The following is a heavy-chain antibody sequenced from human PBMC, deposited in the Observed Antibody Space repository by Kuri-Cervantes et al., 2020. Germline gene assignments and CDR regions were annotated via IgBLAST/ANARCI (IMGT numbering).Heavy chain of an antibody. CDR1: GFTFSSYG. Sequence: GESLKISCAASGFTFSSYGMHWVRQAPGKGLEWVAVIWYDGSNKYYADSVKGRFTISRDNSKNTLYLQMNSLRAEDTAVYYCARAGKYYDFWSGYYFDYWGQGTLVTVSS. D-gene: IGHD3-3*01. CDR3: ARAGKYYDFWSGYYFDY. CDR2: IWYDGSNK. V-gene: IGHV3-33*01. J-gene: IGHJ4*02.